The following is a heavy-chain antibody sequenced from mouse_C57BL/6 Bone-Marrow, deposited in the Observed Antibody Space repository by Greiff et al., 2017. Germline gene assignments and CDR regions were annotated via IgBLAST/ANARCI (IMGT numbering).Heavy chain of an antibody. Sequence: QVQLQQPGAELVKPGASVKLSCKASGYTFTSYWMHWVKQRPGQGLEWIGMIHPNSGSTNYNEKFKSKATLTVDKSSSTTYMQLSSLTSEDSAVYYCARYYPYRGAYWGQGTLVTVSA. D-gene: IGHD1-1*01. CDR1: GYTFTSYW. CDR3: ARYYPYRGAY. CDR2: IHPNSGST. J-gene: IGHJ3*01. V-gene: IGHV1-64*01.